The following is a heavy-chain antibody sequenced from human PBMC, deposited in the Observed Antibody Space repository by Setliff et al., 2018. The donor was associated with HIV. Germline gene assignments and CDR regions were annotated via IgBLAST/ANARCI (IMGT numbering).Heavy chain of an antibody. CDR3: AREIGDYYDSSGYYPPTDYYYGMDV. Sequence: ASVKVSCKASGYTFTSYDISWVRQAPGQGLEWMGRISAYNGNTNYAQKLQGRVTMTTDTSTSTAYMELRSLRSDDTAVYYCAREIGDYYDSSGYYPPTDYYYGMDVWG. CDR2: ISAYNGNT. D-gene: IGHD3-22*01. V-gene: IGHV1-18*01. J-gene: IGHJ6*01. CDR1: GYTFTSYD.